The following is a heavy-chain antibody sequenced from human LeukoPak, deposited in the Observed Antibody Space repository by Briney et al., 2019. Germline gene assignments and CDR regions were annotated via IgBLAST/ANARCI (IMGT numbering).Heavy chain of an antibody. CDR2: ISSSSSSYI. CDR1: GFTFSSYS. V-gene: IGHV3-21*01. CDR3: AREAAARPHYYYGMDV. J-gene: IGHJ6*02. D-gene: IGHD6-6*01. Sequence: GGPLRLSCAASGFTFSSYSMNWVRQAPGKGLEWVSSISSSSSSYIYYADSVKGRFTISRDNAKNSLYLQMNSLRAEDTAVYYCAREAAARPHYYYGMDVWGQGTTVTVSS.